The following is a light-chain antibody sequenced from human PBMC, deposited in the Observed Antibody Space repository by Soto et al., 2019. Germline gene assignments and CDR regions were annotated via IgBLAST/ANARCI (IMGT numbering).Light chain of an antibody. J-gene: IGLJ1*01. CDR1: TIGAHSF. Sequence: QSALTQPRSLSGSPGQSVTISCTGPTIGAHSFVSWYQDRPDKVPKLLIYDVSQRPSGIPDRFSGSRSANTASLTISGLQADDAAAYYCCSYKGKKVFVFGTGTKVTVL. CDR2: DVS. CDR3: CSYKGKKVFV. V-gene: IGLV2-11*01.